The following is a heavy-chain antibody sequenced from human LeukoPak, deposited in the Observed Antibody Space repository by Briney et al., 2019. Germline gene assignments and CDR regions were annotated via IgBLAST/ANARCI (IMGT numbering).Heavy chain of an antibody. D-gene: IGHD3-10*01. CDR1: GFTFSRYG. CDR2: IRYDESDK. Sequence: PGGSLRLSCAASGFTFSRYGMHWVRQAPGKGLEWVASIRYDESDKKYKDSVKGRFTVSKDNSKNTLSLQMHSLRVEDTAVYYCATHYYASGNYYNPIFYWGQGALVTVSS. J-gene: IGHJ4*02. CDR3: ATHYYASGNYYNPIFY. V-gene: IGHV3-30*02.